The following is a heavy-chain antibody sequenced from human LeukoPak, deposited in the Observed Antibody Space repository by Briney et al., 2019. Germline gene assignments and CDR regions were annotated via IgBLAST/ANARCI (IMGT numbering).Heavy chain of an antibody. CDR1: GFSFSAYW. J-gene: IGHJ4*02. V-gene: IGHV3-7*01. CDR2: INPVGTAT. D-gene: IGHD6-19*01. Sequence: GGSLTLSCAASGFSFSAYWMTWVRQVPGAGLEFVANINPVGTATYYADPVKGRFTISRDNAKNLVYLQMNSLRAEDTAVYHCGRFGYVAGVDLWGQGTLVTVSS. CDR3: GRFGYVAGVDL.